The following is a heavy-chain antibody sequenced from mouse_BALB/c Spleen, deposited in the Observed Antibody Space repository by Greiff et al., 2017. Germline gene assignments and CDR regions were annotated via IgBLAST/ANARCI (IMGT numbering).Heavy chain of an antibody. J-gene: IGHJ4*01. Sequence: VQLQQPGAELVMPGASVKMSCKASGYTFTDYWMHWVKQRPGQGLEWIGAIDTSDSYTSYNQKFKGEATLTVDESSSTAYMQLSSLTSEDSAVYYCARGRYYYAMDYWGQGTSVTVSS. CDR1: GYTFTDYW. V-gene: IGHV1-69*01. CDR2: IDTSDSYT. CDR3: ARGRYYYAMDY.